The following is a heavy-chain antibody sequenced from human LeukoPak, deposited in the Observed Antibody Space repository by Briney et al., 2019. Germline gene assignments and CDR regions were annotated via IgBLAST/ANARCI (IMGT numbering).Heavy chain of an antibody. CDR3: ARVLRGPTAGYAVPAHTRHTGYYYMDV. V-gene: IGHV3-21*01. D-gene: IGHD2-2*01. CDR1: GFTFSSYS. CDR2: ISSSSSYI. J-gene: IGHJ6*03. Sequence: GGSLRLSCAASGFTFSSYSMNWVRQAPGKGLEWVSSISSSSSYIYYADSVKGRFTISRDNAKNSLYLQMNSLRAEDTAVYYCARVLRGPTAGYAVPAHTRHTGYYYMDVWGKGTTVTVSS.